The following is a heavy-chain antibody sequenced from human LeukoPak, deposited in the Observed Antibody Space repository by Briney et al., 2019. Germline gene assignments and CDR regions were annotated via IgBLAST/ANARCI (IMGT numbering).Heavy chain of an antibody. Sequence: PSETLSLTCAVYGGSFSSYYWSWIRRPPGKGLEWIGEINHSGGTNYNPSLKSRVTISVDTSKNQFSLKLSSVTAADTDVYYCARGGSTVTTISDYWGEGTLVTVSS. CDR3: ARGGSTVTTISDY. J-gene: IGHJ4*02. V-gene: IGHV4-34*01. CDR1: GGSFSSYY. CDR2: INHSGGT. D-gene: IGHD4-17*01.